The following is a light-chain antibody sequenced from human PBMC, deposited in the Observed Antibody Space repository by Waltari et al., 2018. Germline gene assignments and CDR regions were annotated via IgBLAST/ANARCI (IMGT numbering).Light chain of an antibody. CDR2: AAS. V-gene: IGKV1-39*01. J-gene: IGKJ4*01. CDR3: QQSYSTPPT. Sequence: DIHLTQSPSSLSASVGDGVTISCRASQGIKTYLNWYLQKPGKAPKLLIYAASRLESGVPSRFSGSGSGTDFTLSISSLQSDDVATYYCQQSYSTPPTFGGGTKVELK. CDR1: QGIKTY.